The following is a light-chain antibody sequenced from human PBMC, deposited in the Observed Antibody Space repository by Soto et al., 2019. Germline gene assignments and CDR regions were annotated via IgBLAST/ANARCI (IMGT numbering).Light chain of an antibody. CDR2: DAS. Sequence: EIVLTQSPGTLSLSPGQRATLSCRASQSVSTNYLVWYQQKPGQAPRLLIYDASNRSTGIPDRFSGSGSGTDFTLTISRLEPEDFAVYYCQQYGSSPLTFGRGTKVAIK. CDR1: QSVSTNY. CDR3: QQYGSSPLT. J-gene: IGKJ4*01. V-gene: IGKV3-20*01.